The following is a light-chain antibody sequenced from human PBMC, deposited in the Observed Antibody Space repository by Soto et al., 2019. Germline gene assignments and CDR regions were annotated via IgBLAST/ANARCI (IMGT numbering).Light chain of an antibody. Sequence: QSVLTQPASVSGSPGQSITISCTGTSSDVGGYNYVSWYQQHRGKAPKLMIYEVSNRPSGVSNRFSGSKSGNTASLTISGLKVEDEADYYCCSSGGSPTYVFGTGTKVTVL. J-gene: IGLJ1*01. CDR3: CSSGGSPTYV. CDR2: EVS. CDR1: SSDVGGYNY. V-gene: IGLV2-23*02.